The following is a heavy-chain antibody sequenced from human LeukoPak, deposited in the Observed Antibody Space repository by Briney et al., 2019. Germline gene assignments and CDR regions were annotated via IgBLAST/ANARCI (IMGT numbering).Heavy chain of an antibody. V-gene: IGHV3-30*03. CDR3: ASYYDSSGPFDY. Sequence: GGSLRLSCAASGFTFSSYGMHWVRQAPVKGLEWVAVISYDGSNKYYADSVKGRFTISRDNSRNTLYLQMNSLRAEDTAVYYCASYYDSSGPFDYWGQGTLVTVSS. D-gene: IGHD3-22*01. CDR2: ISYDGSNK. J-gene: IGHJ4*02. CDR1: GFTFSSYG.